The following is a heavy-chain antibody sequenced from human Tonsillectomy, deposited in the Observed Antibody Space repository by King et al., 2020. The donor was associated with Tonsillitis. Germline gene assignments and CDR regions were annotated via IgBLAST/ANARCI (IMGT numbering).Heavy chain of an antibody. J-gene: IGHJ4*02. CDR3: AKALGGADVQTLNFDH. Sequence: VQLVESGGGLVQPGGSLRLSCVASGFTFSDFAMSWVRQAPGKGLEWVSGISGSGTTTNFADSVKGRYSISRDNSRNTVHLQMDSLRPEDTATYYCAKALGGADVQTLNFDHWGQGTLVTVPS. V-gene: IGHV3-23*04. D-gene: IGHD3-16*01. CDR1: GFTFSDFA. CDR2: ISGSGTTT.